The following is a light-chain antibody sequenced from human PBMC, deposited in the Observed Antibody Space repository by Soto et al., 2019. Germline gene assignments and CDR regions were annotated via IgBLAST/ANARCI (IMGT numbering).Light chain of an antibody. J-gene: IGKJ1*01. CDR1: QRVSSNY. CDR3: PQYGSSQWT. CDR2: VAS. Sequence: EIVLTQSPGTLSLSPGERATLSCRASQRVSSNYLAWYQQKPGQVPRVLIYVASTRATGIPDRFSGSGSGTDLTLTASRREPEDFAVLYCPQYGSSQWTVGQGTKVDIK. V-gene: IGKV3-20*01.